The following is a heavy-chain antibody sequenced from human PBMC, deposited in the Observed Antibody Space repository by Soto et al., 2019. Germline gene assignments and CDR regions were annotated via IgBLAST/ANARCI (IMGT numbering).Heavy chain of an antibody. V-gene: IGHV3-48*02. CDR2: ISSTGNTI. CDR3: ARDKDYSIDY. CDR1: GFTFSRFS. J-gene: IGHJ4*02. D-gene: IGHD4-4*01. Sequence: EVQLVESGGGLVQPGGSLSLSCAASGFTFSRFSLNWVHQAPGKGLEGVAYISSTGNTIYYADSVKGRFTISRDLAKNSLYLQMNNLRDEDTAVYYCARDKDYSIDYWGQGTLVTVSS.